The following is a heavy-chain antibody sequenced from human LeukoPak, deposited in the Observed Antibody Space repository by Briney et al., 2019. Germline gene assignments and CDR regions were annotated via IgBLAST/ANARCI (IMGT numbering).Heavy chain of an antibody. Sequence: PGGSLRLSCAASGFTFSSYAMSWVRQAPGKGLEWVSGISGGGGSTYYADSVKDRFTISRDNSKNTLYLQMNSLRAEDTAVYYCAEKTTEDYWGQGTLVTVSS. CDR1: GFTFSSYA. V-gene: IGHV3-23*01. J-gene: IGHJ4*02. D-gene: IGHD1-14*01. CDR2: ISGGGGST. CDR3: AEKTTEDY.